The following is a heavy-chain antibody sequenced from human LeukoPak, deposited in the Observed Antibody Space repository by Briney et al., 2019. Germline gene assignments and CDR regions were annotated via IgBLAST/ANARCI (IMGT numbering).Heavy chain of an antibody. CDR1: GFTFSDYY. D-gene: IGHD4-17*01. V-gene: IGHV3-11*04. CDR2: ISSSGSTI. Sequence: GGSLRLSCAASGFTFSDYYMSWIRQAPGKGLEWVSYISSSGSTIYYADSVKGRFTISRDNSKNTLYLQMNSLRAEDTAVYYCARDGPNYGDYDYYYYMDVWGKGTTVTVSS. J-gene: IGHJ6*03. CDR3: ARDGPNYGDYDYYYYMDV.